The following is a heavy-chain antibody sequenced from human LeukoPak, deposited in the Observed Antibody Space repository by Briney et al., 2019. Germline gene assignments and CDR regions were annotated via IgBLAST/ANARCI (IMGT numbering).Heavy chain of an antibody. CDR2: ISSSSSYI. D-gene: IGHD1-1*01. J-gene: IGHJ4*02. CDR1: GFTFSSYS. V-gene: IGHV3-21*01. Sequence: PGGPLRLSCAASGFTFSSYSMNWVRQAPGKGLEWVSSISSSSSYIYYADSVKGRFTISRDNAKNSLYLQMNSLRAEDTAVYYCARDRTTGMTRYFDYWGQGTLVTVSS. CDR3: ARDRTTGMTRYFDY.